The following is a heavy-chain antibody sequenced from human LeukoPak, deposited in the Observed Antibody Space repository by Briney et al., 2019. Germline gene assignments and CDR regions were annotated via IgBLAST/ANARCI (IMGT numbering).Heavy chain of an antibody. Sequence: GGSLRLSCAASGFTFSSYAMSWVREAPGKGLEWVSAISGSGGSTYYADSVKGRFTISRDNSKNTLYLQMNSLRAEDTAVYYCAKTSAVAGNFDYWGQGTLVTVSS. D-gene: IGHD6-19*01. J-gene: IGHJ4*02. CDR1: GFTFSSYA. CDR2: ISGSGGST. CDR3: AKTSAVAGNFDY. V-gene: IGHV3-23*01.